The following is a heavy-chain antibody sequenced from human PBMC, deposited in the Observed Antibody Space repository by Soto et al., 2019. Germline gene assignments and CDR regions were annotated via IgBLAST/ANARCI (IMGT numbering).Heavy chain of an antibody. V-gene: IGHV4-30-4*01. J-gene: IGHJ4*02. D-gene: IGHD3-22*01. Sequence: SETLSLTCTIFGGSISSGDHYWSWIRQPPGKALEWIGYIYYDGSTYYNPSLESRLTISIDTSKTQFSLNLNSVTAADTAVYYCARTTYNYDSSNWNYCDYWGQGTLVTVSS. CDR1: GGSISSGDHY. CDR3: ARTTYNYDSSNWNYCDY. CDR2: IYYDGST.